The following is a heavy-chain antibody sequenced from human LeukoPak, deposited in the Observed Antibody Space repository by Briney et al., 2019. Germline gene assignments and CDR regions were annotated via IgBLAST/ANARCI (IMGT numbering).Heavy chain of an antibody. V-gene: IGHV3-30*18. Sequence: GGSLGLSCAASGFTFSSYGMHWVRQAPGKGLEWVAVISYDGSNKYYADSVKGRFTISRDNSRNTLYLQMNSLRVEDTAVYYCAKEVGTFTLDYWGQGTLVTVSS. CDR3: AKEVGTFTLDY. J-gene: IGHJ4*02. D-gene: IGHD1-26*01. CDR2: ISYDGSNK. CDR1: GFTFSSYG.